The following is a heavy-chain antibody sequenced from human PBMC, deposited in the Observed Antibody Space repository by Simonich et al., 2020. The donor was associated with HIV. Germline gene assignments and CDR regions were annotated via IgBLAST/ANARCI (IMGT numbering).Heavy chain of an antibody. J-gene: IGHJ5*02. D-gene: IGHD2-15*01. CDR2: INHSGST. Sequence: QVQLQQWGAGLLKPSETLSLTCAVYGGSFSGYYWSWIRQPPGKGLEWIGEINHSGSTNYNPSLKSRVTISVETAKNQFSLKLSSVTAADTAVYYCASHYGGNHLNWFDPWGQGTLVTVSS. CDR1: GGSFSGYY. V-gene: IGHV4-34*01. CDR3: ASHYGGNHLNWFDP.